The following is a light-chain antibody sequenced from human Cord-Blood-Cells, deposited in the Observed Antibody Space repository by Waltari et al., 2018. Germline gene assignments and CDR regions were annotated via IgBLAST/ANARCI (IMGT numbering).Light chain of an antibody. CDR3: CSYAGSYTWV. CDR2: DVS. V-gene: IGLV2-11*01. CDR1: SSDVGGDNS. J-gene: IGLJ3*02. Sequence: QSALTQPRSVSGSPGQSVTIPCTGTSSDVGGDNSVSWYQQHPGKAPKLMIYDVSKRPSGVPDRFSGSKSGNTASLTISGLQAEDEADYYCCSYAGSYTWVFGGGTKLTVL.